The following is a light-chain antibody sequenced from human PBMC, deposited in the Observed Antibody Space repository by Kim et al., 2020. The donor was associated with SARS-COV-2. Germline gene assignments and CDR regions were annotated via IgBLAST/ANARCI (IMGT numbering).Light chain of an antibody. CDR2: DAS. CDR3: QQYNSYCT. Sequence: DIQMTQSPSTLSASVGDRVTITCRASQSISSWLAWYQQKPGKAPKLLIYDASSLESGVPSRFSGSGSGTEFTLTISSLQPHDFATYYCQQYNSYCTFGQGTKVDIK. CDR1: QSISSW. V-gene: IGKV1-5*01. J-gene: IGKJ1*01.